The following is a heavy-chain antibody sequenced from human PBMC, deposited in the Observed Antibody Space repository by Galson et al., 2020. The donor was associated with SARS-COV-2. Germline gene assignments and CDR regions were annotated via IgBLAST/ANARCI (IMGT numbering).Heavy chain of an antibody. CDR1: GYTFTSYG. V-gene: IGHV1-18*01. Sequence: GESLKISCKASGYTFTSYGISWVRQAPGQGLKWMGWISAYNGNTNYAQKLQGRVTMTTDTSTSTAYMELRSLRSDDTAVYYCARDQLRMATITGFLLSAEMWGFDYWGQGTLVTVSS. J-gene: IGHJ4*02. D-gene: IGHD5-12*01. CDR2: ISAYNGNT. CDR3: ARDQLRMATITGFLLSAEMWGFDY.